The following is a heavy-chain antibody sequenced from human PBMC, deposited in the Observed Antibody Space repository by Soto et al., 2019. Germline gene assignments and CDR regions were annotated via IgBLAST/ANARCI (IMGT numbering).Heavy chain of an antibody. CDR2: TYSIGTT. CDR3: ARSQKSAPTVHWFFDL. D-gene: IGHD6-6*01. J-gene: IGHJ2*01. CDR1: GDSIISGGYY. V-gene: IGHV4-31*03. Sequence: QVQLQESGPGLVKPSETLSLKCSVSGDSIISGGYYWTWIRQHPGKGLEWIGYTYSIGTTFYNPSLKSRVSISVDVSKNLSSLTLTPATAADTAVYYCARSQKSAPTVHWFFDLWGRGTLVTVSS.